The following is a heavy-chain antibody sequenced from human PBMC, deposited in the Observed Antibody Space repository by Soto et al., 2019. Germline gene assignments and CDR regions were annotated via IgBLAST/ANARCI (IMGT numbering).Heavy chain of an antibody. CDR2: INPDNGNT. D-gene: IGHD2-15*01. CDR1: GYTFTRYT. V-gene: IGHV1-3*01. CDR3: ARGIATGQLDP. Sequence: ASVKVSCKASGYTFTRYTMNWVRQAPRQRLEWMGWINPDNGNTKSSQKFQDRVIITRDTSASTAYMDLSSLRSEDTAVYYCARGIATGQLDPWGQGTLVTVSS. J-gene: IGHJ5*02.